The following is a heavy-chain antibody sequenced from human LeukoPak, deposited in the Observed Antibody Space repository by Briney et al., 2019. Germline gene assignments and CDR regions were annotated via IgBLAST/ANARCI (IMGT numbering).Heavy chain of an antibody. Sequence: ASETLSLTCTVSGGSISSGSYYWSWIRQPAGKGLEWIGRIYTNGHTNYDPSLKSRVTISADTSKNQFSLNLSSVTAADTAVYHCARVGVGATTVDYWGQGTLVTVSS. V-gene: IGHV4-61*02. CDR3: ARVGVGATTVDY. J-gene: IGHJ4*02. D-gene: IGHD1-26*01. CDR1: GGSISSGSYY. CDR2: IYTNGHT.